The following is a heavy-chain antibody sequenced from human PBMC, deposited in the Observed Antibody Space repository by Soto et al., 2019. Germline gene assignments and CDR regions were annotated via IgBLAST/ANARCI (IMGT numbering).Heavy chain of an antibody. CDR1: GGSISSSSYY. CDR2: IYYSGST. J-gene: IGHJ3*02. CDR3: ARHYDSSGLDAFDI. D-gene: IGHD3-22*01. Sequence: SETLSLTCTVSGGSISSSSYYWGWIRQPPGKGLEWIGSIYYSGSTYYNPSLKSRVTISVDTSKNQFSLKLSSVTAADTAVYYCARHYDSSGLDAFDIWGQGTMVTVSS. V-gene: IGHV4-39*01.